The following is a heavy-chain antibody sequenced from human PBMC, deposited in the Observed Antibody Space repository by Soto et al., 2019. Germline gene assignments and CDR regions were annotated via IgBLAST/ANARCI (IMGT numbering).Heavy chain of an antibody. CDR2: ISYDGSDK. J-gene: IGHJ4*02. Sequence: QVQLVESGGGVVQPGRSLRLSCAASGFTFSSYGMHWVRQAPGKGLEWVALISYDGSDKYYADSVKGRFTMSRDNSKNTLYLQLNSLRVEDTAVYYCGAGQYFSDYWGQGTLVTVSS. CDR1: GFTFSSYG. CDR3: GAGQYFSDY. V-gene: IGHV3-30*03. D-gene: IGHD6-13*01.